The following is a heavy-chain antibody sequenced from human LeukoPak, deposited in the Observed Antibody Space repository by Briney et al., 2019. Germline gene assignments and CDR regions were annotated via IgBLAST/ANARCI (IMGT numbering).Heavy chain of an antibody. Sequence: ASVKVSCKASGYTFTGYYIHWVRQAPGQGLEWMGLIDPNSGGTNYAQKFQGRATMTRDTSISTAYMQLSRLSSDDTAVYYCARLSSWVDYWGQGTLVTVSS. CDR2: IDPNSGGT. J-gene: IGHJ4*02. CDR3: ARLSSWVDY. D-gene: IGHD6-13*01. V-gene: IGHV1-2*06. CDR1: GYTFTGYY.